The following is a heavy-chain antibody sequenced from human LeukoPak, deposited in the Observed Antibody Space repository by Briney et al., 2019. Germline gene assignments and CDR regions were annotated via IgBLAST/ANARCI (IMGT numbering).Heavy chain of an antibody. V-gene: IGHV4-39*01. CDR2: IYYTGST. D-gene: IGHD5-18*01. CDR3: ARGNSFFDY. J-gene: IGHJ4*02. CDR1: GGSISSSSYY. Sequence: ASETLSLTCTVSGGSISSSSYYWGWIRQPPGKGLEWIGSIYYTGSTYHNPSLKSRVIMSVDTSKNQFSLTVSSVTAADTAVYYCARGNSFFDYWGQGTLVTVSS.